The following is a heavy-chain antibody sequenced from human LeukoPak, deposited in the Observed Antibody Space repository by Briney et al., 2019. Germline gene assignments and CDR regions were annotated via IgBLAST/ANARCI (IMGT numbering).Heavy chain of an antibody. CDR1: GFSFSRYG. CDR2: IWFDGSNR. D-gene: IGHD6-19*01. CDR3: ARDSYRSGWYGQFDY. V-gene: IGHV3-33*01. Sequence: PGGSLRLSCAASGFSFSRYGMHWVRQAPGKGLEWVAVIWFDGSNRYYADSVKGRFTISRDNSKNTLYLQMNSLRAEDTAVYYCARDSYRSGWYGQFDYWGQGTLVTVSS. J-gene: IGHJ4*02.